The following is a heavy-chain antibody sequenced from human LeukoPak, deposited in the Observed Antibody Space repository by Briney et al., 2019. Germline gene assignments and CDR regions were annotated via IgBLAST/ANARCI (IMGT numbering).Heavy chain of an antibody. D-gene: IGHD3-10*01. CDR1: GGSISTYY. Sequence: SETLSLTCSVSGGSISTYYWSWIRQPAGKGLEWIGYVYYSGSINYNPSLMSRVTISIDTSKNQFSLKLSSVTAADTAVYYCARDLRYYGSGSFFDYWGQGTLVTVSS. V-gene: IGHV4-59*12. J-gene: IGHJ4*02. CDR3: ARDLRYYGSGSFFDY. CDR2: VYYSGSI.